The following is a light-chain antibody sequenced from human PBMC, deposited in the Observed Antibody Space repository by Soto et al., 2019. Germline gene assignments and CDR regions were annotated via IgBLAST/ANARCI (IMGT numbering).Light chain of an antibody. V-gene: IGKV1-39*01. Sequence: DIQMTQSPSSLSASVGDRVTITCRASESISSYLNWYQQKPGKAPKLLIYDASSLQSGVPSRFSGSGSGTDFNLTVSSLQPEEFAIYFCRQSYSTPWTFGHGTKVEIK. CDR3: RQSYSTPWT. CDR1: ESISSY. CDR2: DAS. J-gene: IGKJ1*01.